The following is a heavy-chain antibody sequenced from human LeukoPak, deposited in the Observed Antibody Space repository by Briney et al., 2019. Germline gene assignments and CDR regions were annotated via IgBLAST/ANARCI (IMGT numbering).Heavy chain of an antibody. Sequence: ASVKVSCKASGYTFTSYAFRWVRQAPGQGLEWMGWISVYNGNANYAQNLQGRVTMTTDTSTSTAYMELRSLRSDDAAVYYCARALYYDGSRYYYGYFDYWGQGTLVTVSS. CDR3: ARALYYDGSRYYYGYFDY. CDR1: GYTFTSYA. V-gene: IGHV1-18*01. CDR2: ISVYNGNA. D-gene: IGHD3-22*01. J-gene: IGHJ4*02.